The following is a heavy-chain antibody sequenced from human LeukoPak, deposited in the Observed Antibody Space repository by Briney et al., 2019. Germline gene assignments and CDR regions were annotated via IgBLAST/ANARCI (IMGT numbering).Heavy chain of an antibody. J-gene: IGHJ4*02. CDR3: ARGVRGFGENLQPFDY. Sequence: SETLSLTCAVYGGSFSGYYWSWIRQPPGQGLEWIGEINHSGSNNYNPSLKSRVTISVDTSKNQFSLKLSSVTGADTAVYYCARGVRGFGENLQPFDYWGQGTLVTVSS. D-gene: IGHD3-10*01. V-gene: IGHV4-34*01. CDR1: GGSFSGYY. CDR2: INHSGSN.